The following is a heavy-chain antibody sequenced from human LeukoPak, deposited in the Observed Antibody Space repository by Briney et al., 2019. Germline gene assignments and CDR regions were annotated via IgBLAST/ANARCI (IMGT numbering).Heavy chain of an antibody. D-gene: IGHD6-13*01. CDR2: ISWNSGSI. CDR1: GFTFSSYS. V-gene: IGHV3-9*01. Sequence: GGSLRLSCAASGFTFSSYSMNWVRQAPGKGLEWVSGISWNSGSIGYADSVKGRFTISRDNAKNSLYLQMNSLRAEDTALYYCAKWAYSSSWYGEDYFDYWGQGTLVTVSS. CDR3: AKWAYSSSWYGEDYFDY. J-gene: IGHJ4*02.